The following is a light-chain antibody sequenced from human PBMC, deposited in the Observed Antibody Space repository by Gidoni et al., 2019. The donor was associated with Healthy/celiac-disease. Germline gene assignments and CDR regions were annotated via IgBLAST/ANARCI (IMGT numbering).Light chain of an antibody. CDR1: SSDVGGYNY. V-gene: IGLV2-14*01. CDR2: EVS. Sequence: SALTQPASVSGSPVQSITISCTVTSSDVGGYNYVAWYQQHPGKAPKLMIYEVSNRPSGVSNRFSGSKSGNTASLTISGLQAEDEADYYCSSYTSSSTLFGGGTKLTVL. CDR3: SSYTSSSTL. J-gene: IGLJ2*01.